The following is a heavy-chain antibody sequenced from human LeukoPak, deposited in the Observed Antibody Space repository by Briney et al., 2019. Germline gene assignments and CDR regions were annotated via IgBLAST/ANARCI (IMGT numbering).Heavy chain of an antibody. D-gene: IGHD1-26*01. V-gene: IGHV1-24*01. CDR3: ATESAIMGERYFDY. CDR1: GDTLTELS. CDR2: FDPEDGET. J-gene: IGHJ4*02. Sequence: ASVKVSCKVSGDTLTELSMHWVRQAPGKGLEWMGGFDPEDGETIYAQKFQGRVTMTEDTSTDTAYMELSSLRSEDTAVFYCATESAIMGERYFDYWGQGTLATVSS.